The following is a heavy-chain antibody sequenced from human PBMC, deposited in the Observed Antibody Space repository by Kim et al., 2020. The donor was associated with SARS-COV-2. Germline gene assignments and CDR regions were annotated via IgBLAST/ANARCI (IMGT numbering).Heavy chain of an antibody. CDR3: AKGGDIGYWSSSASCSPFGY. Sequence: GGSLRLSCAASGFTFSNYAMNWVRQAPGKGLEWVSGISGSGGSTYYADSVKGRFTISRDNSKNTLYLQMNSLRAEDTAVYYCAKGGDIGYWSSSASCSPFGYWGQGTLVTVSS. D-gene: IGHD2-2*01. CDR2: ISGSGGST. J-gene: IGHJ4*02. CDR1: GFTFSNYA. V-gene: IGHV3-23*01.